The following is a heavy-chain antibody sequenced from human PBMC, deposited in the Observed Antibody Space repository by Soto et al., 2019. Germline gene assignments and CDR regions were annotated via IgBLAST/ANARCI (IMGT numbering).Heavy chain of an antibody. CDR2: IYYSGST. CDR1: GGSISSYY. J-gene: IGHJ5*02. V-gene: IGHV4-59*01. D-gene: IGHD3-3*01. CDR3: ARGHFLEWPVNWFDP. Sequence: QVQLQESGPGLVKPSETLSLTCTVSGGSISSYYWSWIRQPPGKGLEWIGYIYYSGSTNYNPYLKSRVTISVDTSKNQFSLKLSSVTAADTAVYYCARGHFLEWPVNWFDPWGQGTLVTVSS.